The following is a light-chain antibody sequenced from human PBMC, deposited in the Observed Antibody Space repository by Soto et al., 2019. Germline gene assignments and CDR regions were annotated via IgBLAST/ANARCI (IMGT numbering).Light chain of an antibody. V-gene: IGLV2-14*01. CDR1: SSDVGTYNY. CDR3: SSYTSSNTYV. CDR2: EVS. Sequence: QSALTQPASVSGSPGQSITISCTGTSSDVGTYNYVSWYQQHPGKAPKLMIYEVSNRSSGVSNRFSGSKSGNTASLTISGLQAEDEADYYCSSYTSSNTYVFGTGTKLTVL. J-gene: IGLJ1*01.